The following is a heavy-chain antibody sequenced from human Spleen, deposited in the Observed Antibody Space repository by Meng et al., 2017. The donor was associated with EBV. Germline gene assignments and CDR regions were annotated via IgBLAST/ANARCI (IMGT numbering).Heavy chain of an antibody. J-gene: IGHJ4*02. V-gene: IGHV4-39*07. CDR1: GGSLSSGCYY. Sequence: QLPAPAPEPATPSHHLSLTCAVSGGSLSSGCYYWSWIRQPPGKGLEYIGSIYYSGNTYYNPSLKSRVTISVDTSKNQFSLKLSSLTAADTAVYYCAREGPNFGDSYYFDYWGQGTLVTVSS. D-gene: IGHD4-17*01. CDR3: AREGPNFGDSYYFDY. CDR2: IYYSGNT.